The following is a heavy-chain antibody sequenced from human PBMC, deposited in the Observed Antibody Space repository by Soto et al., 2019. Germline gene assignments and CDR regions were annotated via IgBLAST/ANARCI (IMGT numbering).Heavy chain of an antibody. V-gene: IGHV1-69*13. D-gene: IGHD6-6*01. CDR3: AIEYRSSPTYYPTGY. J-gene: IGHJ4*02. CDR1: GGTFSSYS. Sequence: ASVKVSCKASGGTFSSYSISWVRQAPGQGLEWMGGIIPIFGTANYAQKFQGRVTITADESTSTAYMELSSLRSEDMSVYYCAIEYRSSPTYYPTGYWGQGTFVTVSS. CDR2: IIPIFGTA.